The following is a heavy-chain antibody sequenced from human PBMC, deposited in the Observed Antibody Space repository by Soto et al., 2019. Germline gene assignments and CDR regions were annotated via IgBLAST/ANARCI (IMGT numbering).Heavy chain of an antibody. D-gene: IGHD2-2*01. Sequence: ASVKVSFKVSGYTLTELSMHWVRQAPGKGLEWMGGFDPEDGETIYAQKFQGRVTMTEDTSTDTAYMELSSLRSEDTAVYYCATGKCSSTSCYGPHDAFDIWGQGTMVTVSS. CDR2: FDPEDGET. J-gene: IGHJ3*02. CDR3: ATGKCSSTSCYGPHDAFDI. V-gene: IGHV1-24*01. CDR1: GYTLTELS.